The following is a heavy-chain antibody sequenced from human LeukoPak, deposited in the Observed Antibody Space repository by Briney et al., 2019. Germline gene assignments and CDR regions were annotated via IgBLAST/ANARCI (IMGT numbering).Heavy chain of an antibody. D-gene: IGHD2-2*01. V-gene: IGHV3-30-3*01. CDR1: GFTFSSYA. CDR3: ASMHPLIYYYYGMDV. CDR2: TSYDGSNK. Sequence: GGSLRLSCAASGFTFSSYAMHWVRQAPGKGLEWVAVTSYDGSNKYYADSVKGRFTISRDNSKNTLYLQMNSLRAEDTAVYYCASMHPLIYYYYGMDVWGQGTTVTVSS. J-gene: IGHJ6*02.